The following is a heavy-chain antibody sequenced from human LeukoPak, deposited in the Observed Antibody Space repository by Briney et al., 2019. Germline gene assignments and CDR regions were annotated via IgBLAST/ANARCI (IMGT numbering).Heavy chain of an antibody. CDR3: ARGGTVVVPAAINWFDP. D-gene: IGHD2-2*02. CDR1: GFTFSSYG. J-gene: IGHJ5*02. Sequence: PGGSLRLSCAASGFTFSSYGMHWVRQAPGKGLEGVAFIRYDGSNKYYADSVKGRFTISRDNSKNTLYLQMNSLRAEDTAVYYCARGGTVVVPAAINWFDPWGQGTLVTVSS. V-gene: IGHV3-30*02. CDR2: IRYDGSNK.